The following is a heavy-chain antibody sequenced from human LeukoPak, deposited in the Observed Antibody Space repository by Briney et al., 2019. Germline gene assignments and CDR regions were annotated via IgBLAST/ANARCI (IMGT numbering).Heavy chain of an antibody. CDR2: MNPNSGNT. J-gene: IGHJ4*02. V-gene: IGHV1-8*01. CDR3: ARGRGYCSSTSCYENDY. CDR1: GYTFTSYD. Sequence: PLASVKVSCKASGYTFTSYDINWVRQATGQGLEWMGWMNPNSGNTGYAQKIQGRVTMTRNTSISTAYMELSSLRSEDTAVYYCARGRGYCSSTSCYENDYWGQGTLVTVSS. D-gene: IGHD2-2*01.